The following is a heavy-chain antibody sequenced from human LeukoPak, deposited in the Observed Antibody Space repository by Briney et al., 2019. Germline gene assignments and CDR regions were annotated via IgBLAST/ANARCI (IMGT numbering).Heavy chain of an antibody. D-gene: IGHD3-3*01. V-gene: IGHV3-7*01. Sequence: GGSLRLSCAASGFTFSSYWMSWVRQAPGKGLEWVANIKQDGSEKYYVDSVKGRFTISRDNAKNSLYLQMNSLRAEDTAVYYCARAPPITIFGVVKGAYYFDYWGQGTLVTVSS. CDR3: ARAPPITIFGVVKGAYYFDY. J-gene: IGHJ4*02. CDR1: GFTFSSYW. CDR2: IKQDGSEK.